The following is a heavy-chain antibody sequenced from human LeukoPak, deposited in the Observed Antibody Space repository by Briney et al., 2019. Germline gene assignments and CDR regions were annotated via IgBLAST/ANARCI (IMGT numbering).Heavy chain of an antibody. Sequence: GESLKISCQASGYSFPNHWIGWVRQLPGKGLEWMGSIFPDDSESRYSPSFQGHVTFSADKSITTAYLQWTSLKASDTAMYYCVRLNGSGWYWGWFDPWGPGTLVSVSS. CDR1: GYSFPNHW. J-gene: IGHJ5*02. V-gene: IGHV5-51*01. D-gene: IGHD6-19*01. CDR3: VRLNGSGWYWGWFDP. CDR2: IFPDDSES.